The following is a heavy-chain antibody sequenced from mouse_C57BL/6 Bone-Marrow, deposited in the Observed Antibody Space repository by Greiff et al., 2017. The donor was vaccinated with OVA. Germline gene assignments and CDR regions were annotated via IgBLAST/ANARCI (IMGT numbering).Heavy chain of an antibody. CDR3: TRREIYDYEFAY. J-gene: IGHJ3*01. Sequence: QVQLKESGAELVRPGASVTLSCKASGYTFTDYEMHWVQQTPVHGLEWIGAIDPETGGTAYNQKFKGKAILTADKSSSTAYMELRSLTSEDSAVYYCTRREIYDYEFAYWGQGTLVTVSA. D-gene: IGHD2-4*01. CDR1: GYTFTDYE. V-gene: IGHV1-15*01. CDR2: IDPETGGT.